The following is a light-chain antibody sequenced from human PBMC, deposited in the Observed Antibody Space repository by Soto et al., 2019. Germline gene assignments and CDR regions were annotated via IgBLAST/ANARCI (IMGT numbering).Light chain of an antibody. Sequence: EIVLTQSPGTLSLSPGERATLSCRASQSVSSSYLAWYQQKPGQAPRLLIYGASSRATGIPDRFSGSGSGTDCTLTISRLEPEDFAVYYCQQYGSSPIICGQGTRLVIK. CDR3: QQYGSSPII. V-gene: IGKV3-20*01. CDR1: QSVSSSY. J-gene: IGKJ5*01. CDR2: GAS.